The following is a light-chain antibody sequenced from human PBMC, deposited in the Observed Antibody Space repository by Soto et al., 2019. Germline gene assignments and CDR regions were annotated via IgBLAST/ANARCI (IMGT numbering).Light chain of an antibody. CDR3: QQCDSLPVT. J-gene: IGKJ4*01. CDR1: EYISNY. Sequence: DIQMTQSPSSLSASVGDSITITCQASEYISNYLIWYQQKPGKAPKVLIYDASNLQTGVPSRFSGSGSGTDFTFTISSLQPEDIATYYCQQCDSLPVTFGGGTKVEIK. CDR2: DAS. V-gene: IGKV1-33*01.